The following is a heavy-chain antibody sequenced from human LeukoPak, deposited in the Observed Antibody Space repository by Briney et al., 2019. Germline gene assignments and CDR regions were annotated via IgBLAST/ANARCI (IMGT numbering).Heavy chain of an antibody. V-gene: IGHV1-8*03. Sequence: GASVRVSCKASGYTFTSYDINWVRQATGQGLEWMGWMNPNSGNTGYAQKFQGRVTITRNTSISTAYMELSSLRSEDTAVYYCARGGYSGYDLTYYYYGMDVWGQGTTVTVSS. J-gene: IGHJ6*02. CDR3: ARGGYSGYDLTYYYYGMDV. CDR1: GYTFTSYD. D-gene: IGHD5-12*01. CDR2: MNPNSGNT.